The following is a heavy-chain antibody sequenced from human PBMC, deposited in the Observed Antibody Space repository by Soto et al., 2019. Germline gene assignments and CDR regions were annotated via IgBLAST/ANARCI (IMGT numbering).Heavy chain of an antibody. CDR3: AAGGSGYYAN. D-gene: IGHD3-22*01. J-gene: IGHJ4*02. Sequence: EVQRVESGGDLVQPGGSLRLSCAASGFTFSTYWMHWVRQAPGKGLLWVSRIKTDGTYATYADSVKGRFTISRDNAKNTLYLQMNSLRVEDAAVYYCAAGGSGYYANWGQGTLVTVSS. CDR2: IKTDGTYA. V-gene: IGHV3-74*01. CDR1: GFTFSTYW.